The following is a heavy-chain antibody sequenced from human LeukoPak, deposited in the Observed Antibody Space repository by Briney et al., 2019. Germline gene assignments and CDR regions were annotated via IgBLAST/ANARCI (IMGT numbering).Heavy chain of an antibody. V-gene: IGHV3-7*01. CDR1: GFNFINRY. CDR2: IKPDGSEK. D-gene: IGHD5-12*01. Sequence: PGGSLRLSCSASGFNFINRYMSWVRQAPGKGLECVAKIKPDGSEKYYVDSVKGRLTISRDNSKNSLFLHLNSLRAEDTAVYYCVREIWWRFDYWGQGSLVTVSS. J-gene: IGHJ4*02. CDR3: VREIWWRFDY.